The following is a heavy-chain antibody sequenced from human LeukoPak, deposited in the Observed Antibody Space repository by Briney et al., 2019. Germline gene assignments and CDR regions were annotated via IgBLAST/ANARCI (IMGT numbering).Heavy chain of an antibody. J-gene: IGHJ4*02. CDR2: IKQDGSEK. V-gene: IGHV3-7*01. CDR3: AREATTSGSSDYYHFVY. D-gene: IGHD3-22*01. Sequence: GGSLRLSCAASGFTFSSYWMSWVRQAPGKGLEWVANIKQDGSEKYYVDSVKGRFTISRDNAKNSLYLQMNSLRAEDTAVYYCAREATTSGSSDYYHFVYWGQGTLVTVSS. CDR1: GFTFSSYW.